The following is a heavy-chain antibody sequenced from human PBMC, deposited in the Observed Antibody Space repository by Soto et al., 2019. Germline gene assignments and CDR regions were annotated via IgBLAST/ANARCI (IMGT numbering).Heavy chain of an antibody. CDR1: GVTCGRYG. J-gene: IGHJ5*02. CDR2: ILYDGSNK. Sequence: SLRLSCAASGVTCGRYGCHWVRQAPGKGPEWVAVILYDGSNKHYLDSAKGRFTISRDDSKNTVYLQMNRLRVEDTAMYYYERGDRCYVFWIPKNWFYPWAQGTLVTVSS. V-gene: IGHV3-33*05. D-gene: IGHD3-3*01. CDR3: ERGDRCYVFWIPKNWFYP.